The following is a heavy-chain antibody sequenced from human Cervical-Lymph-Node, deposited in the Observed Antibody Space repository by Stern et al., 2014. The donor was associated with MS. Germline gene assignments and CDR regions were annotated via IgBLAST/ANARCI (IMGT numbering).Heavy chain of an antibody. D-gene: IGHD6-13*01. J-gene: IGHJ4*02. CDR1: GFTFSTFW. V-gene: IGHV3-7*01. CDR2: INQDGSEK. CDR3: ARDRDYSRTWYVDY. Sequence: EVQLVESGGGLVQPGGSLRLSCAASGFTFSTFWMSWVRQAPGKGLEWVANINQDGSEKYFVDSVTGRFTISRDNVKNSLFLQINSLRAEDTAVYYCARDRDYSRTWYVDYWGQGTLVTVSS.